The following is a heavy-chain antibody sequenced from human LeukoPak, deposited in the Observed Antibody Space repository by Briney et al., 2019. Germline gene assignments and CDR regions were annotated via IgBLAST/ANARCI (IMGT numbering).Heavy chain of an antibody. CDR1: GFTFSSYS. Sequence: GGSLRLSCAASGFTFSSYSMNWVHQAPGKGLEWVSSISSSSSYIYYADSVKGRFTISRDNAKNSLYLQMNSLRAEDTAVYYCARVDYYDSSGYYYQVDPHYDPLDAFDIWGQGTMVTVSS. D-gene: IGHD3-22*01. V-gene: IGHV3-21*01. CDR2: ISSSSSYI. CDR3: ARVDYYDSSGYYYQVDPHYDPLDAFDI. J-gene: IGHJ3*02.